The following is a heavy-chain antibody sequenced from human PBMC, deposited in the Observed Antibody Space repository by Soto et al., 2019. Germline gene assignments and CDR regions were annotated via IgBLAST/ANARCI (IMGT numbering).Heavy chain of an antibody. V-gene: IGHV3-21*01. CDR2: ISSSGTYI. J-gene: IGHJ4*02. Sequence: EVQLVESGGGLVKPGGSLRLSCEASGFTFSIYSMSWVRQAPGKGLEWVSSISSSGTYIYYADSMKGRFTISRDDARNSLYLQMSSLRAEDTAVYYCARVSMHSTTHPPGHWGQGTLVNVSS. CDR3: ARVSMHSTTHPPGH. CDR1: GFTFSIYS. D-gene: IGHD5-18*01.